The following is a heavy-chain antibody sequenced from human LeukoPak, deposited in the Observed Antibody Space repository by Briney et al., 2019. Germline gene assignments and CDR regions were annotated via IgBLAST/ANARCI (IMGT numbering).Heavy chain of an antibody. CDR2: INHSGST. Sequence: PSETLSLTCAVYGGSFSGYYWSWIRQPPGKGLEWIGEINHSGSTNYNPSLKGRVTISVDTSKNQFSLKLSSVTAADTAVYYCARARTTVTTNGMDVWGQGTTVTVSS. D-gene: IGHD4-17*01. CDR1: GGSFSGYY. J-gene: IGHJ6*02. V-gene: IGHV4-34*01. CDR3: ARARTTVTTNGMDV.